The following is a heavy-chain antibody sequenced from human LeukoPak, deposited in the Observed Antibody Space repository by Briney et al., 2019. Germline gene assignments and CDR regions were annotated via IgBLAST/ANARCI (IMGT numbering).Heavy chain of an antibody. CDR3: ARRAGAYSHPYDY. V-gene: IGHV3-7*03. J-gene: IGHJ4*02. D-gene: IGHD4/OR15-4a*01. CDR2: INEDGSHQ. Sequence: PGGSLRLSCEASGFIFSDHFMSWIRQAPGKGLEWVAHINEDGSHQYYVDSVKGRFTISRDNSKNTLYLQINSLRAEDTAVYYCARRAGAYSHPYDYWGQGTLVTVSS. CDR1: GFIFSDHF.